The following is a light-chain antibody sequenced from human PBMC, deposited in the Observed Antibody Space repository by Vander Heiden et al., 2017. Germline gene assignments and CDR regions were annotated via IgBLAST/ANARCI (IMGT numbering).Light chain of an antibody. V-gene: IGKV1D-8*01. CDR1: QGIRSY. CDR2: AAS. Sequence: VIWLTHSPSLLSACTGERLTISWRMSQGIRSYLAWYQQKPGKAPELLIYAASTLQSGVPSRFSGSGSGTDFTLTISCLQSEDFATYYCQQYYSFPWTFGQGTKVEIK. CDR3: QQYYSFPWT. J-gene: IGKJ1*01.